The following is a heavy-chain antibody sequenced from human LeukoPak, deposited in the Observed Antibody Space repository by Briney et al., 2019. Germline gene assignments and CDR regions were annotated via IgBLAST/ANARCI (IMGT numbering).Heavy chain of an antibody. Sequence: ASVKVSCKASEYTFTGYYMHWVRQAPGQGLEWMGWINPNSGGTNYAQKFQGRVTMTRGTSISTAYMELSRLRSDDTAVYYCARVGSPNDAFDIWGQGTMVTVSS. CDR1: EYTFTGYY. V-gene: IGHV1-2*02. CDR2: INPNSGGT. D-gene: IGHD2-15*01. J-gene: IGHJ3*02. CDR3: ARVGSPNDAFDI.